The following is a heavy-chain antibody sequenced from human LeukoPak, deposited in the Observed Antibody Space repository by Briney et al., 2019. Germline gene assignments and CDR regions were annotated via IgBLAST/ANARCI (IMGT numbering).Heavy chain of an antibody. CDR3: GKGLTGVGSPWFDP. CDR2: ITGDGATM. J-gene: IGHJ5*02. CDR1: GFSFDDYA. V-gene: IGHV3-43*02. Sequence: GVSLRLSCAASGFSFDDYAMHWIRQPPGKGLEWVSLITGDGATMYHLDSVKGRFTISRDNSKNSLYLQMDSLTTEDTALYYCGKGLTGVGSPWFDPWGQGTLVTVSS. D-gene: IGHD3-9*01.